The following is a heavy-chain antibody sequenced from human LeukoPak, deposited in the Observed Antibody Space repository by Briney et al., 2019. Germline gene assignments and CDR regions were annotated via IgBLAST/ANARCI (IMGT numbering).Heavy chain of an antibody. CDR3: ARVGWPSPFDI. J-gene: IGHJ3*02. CDR2: IYFSGSR. V-gene: IGHV4-30-4*08. D-gene: IGHD2-15*01. CDR1: GASIRSGDHY. Sequence: SETLSLTCTVSGASIRSGDHYWSWLRQSPGKGLEWIGYIYFSGSRSSNPSLRSRLTISVDTSKNQFSLKLSSVTAADTAVYYCARVGWPSPFDIWGQGTMVTVSS.